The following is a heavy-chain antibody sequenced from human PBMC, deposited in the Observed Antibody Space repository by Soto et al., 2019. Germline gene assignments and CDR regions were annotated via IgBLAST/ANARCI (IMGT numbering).Heavy chain of an antibody. V-gene: IGHV6-1*01. CDR2: TYYRSKWYS. J-gene: IGHJ6*03. CDR1: GDSVSSNSAA. CDR3: ARGSWDDVSGHYYMDV. D-gene: IGHD1-1*01. Sequence: QVQLQQSGPGLVKPSQTLSLTCDISGDSVSSNSAAWNWIRQTPSRGLGWLGRTYYRSKWYSNYEISVKSRVTVNPDTFKNQFSLQLHSVTPEDTAVYYCARGSWDDVSGHYYMDVWGKGTTVTVSS.